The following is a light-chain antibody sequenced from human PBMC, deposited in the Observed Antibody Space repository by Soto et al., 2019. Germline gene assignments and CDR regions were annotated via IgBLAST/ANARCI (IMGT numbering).Light chain of an antibody. V-gene: IGKV3-15*01. CDR2: GAS. CDR1: QSVTSGH. J-gene: IGKJ1*01. CDR3: QQYNNWPRT. Sequence: VLTQSPGTLSLSPGERATLSCRASQSVTSGHLAWYQQKPGQAPRLLIYGASTRATGIPARFSGSGSGTEFTLTISSLQSEDFAVYYCQQYNNWPRTFGQGTKVDIK.